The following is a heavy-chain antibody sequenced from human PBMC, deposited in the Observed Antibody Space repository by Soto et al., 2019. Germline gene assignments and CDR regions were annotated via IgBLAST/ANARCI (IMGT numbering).Heavy chain of an antibody. CDR2: INHSGST. CDR3: ARGHERTNRSGKRRTEFDY. CDR1: GGSFSGYY. V-gene: IGHV4-34*01. D-gene: IGHD2-15*01. J-gene: IGHJ4*02. Sequence: KASETLSLTCAVYGGSFSGYYWSWIRQPPGKGLEWIGEINHSGSTNYNPSLKSRVTISVDTSKNQFSLKLSSVTAADTAVYYCARGHERTNRSGKRRTEFDYWGQGTLVTVSS.